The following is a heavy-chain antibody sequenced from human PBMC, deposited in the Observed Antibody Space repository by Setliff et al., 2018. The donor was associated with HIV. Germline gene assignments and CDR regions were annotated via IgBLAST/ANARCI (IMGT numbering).Heavy chain of an antibody. D-gene: IGHD3-22*01. J-gene: IGHJ3*02. Sequence: PGESLKISCKGSGYSFTTYWIGWVRQMPGKGLEWMGIIYPGDSDTRYSPSFQGQVTTSADKSISTAYLQWSSLKASDTAMYYCARLRDSSGYYYVGGAFDIWGQGTMVTVSS. V-gene: IGHV5-51*01. CDR3: ARLRDSSGYYYVGGAFDI. CDR1: GYSFTTYW. CDR2: IYPGDSDT.